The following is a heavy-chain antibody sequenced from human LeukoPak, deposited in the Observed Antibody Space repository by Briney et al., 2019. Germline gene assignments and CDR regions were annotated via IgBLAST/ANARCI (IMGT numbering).Heavy chain of an antibody. CDR3: ARRPRSGYDLDY. J-gene: IGHJ4*02. D-gene: IGHD3-22*01. CDR1: SGFIISSDYY. V-gene: IGHV4-39*01. CDR2: IHYSGSA. Sequence: SETLSLTCTVSSGFIISSDYYWGWIRQSPGKGLEWIGSIHYSGSAYYSPSLKSRVAISIDPSKNQFSLKLSSVTAADTAVYFCARRPRSGYDLDYWGQGTLVTVSS.